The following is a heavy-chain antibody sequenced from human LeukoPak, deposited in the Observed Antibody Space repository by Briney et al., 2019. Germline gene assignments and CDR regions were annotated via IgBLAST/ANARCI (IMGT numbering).Heavy chain of an antibody. Sequence: GASVKVSCKASGYTFTSYYMHWVRQASGQGLEWMGIINPSGGSTSYAQKFQGGVTMTRDTSTSTVYMEMSSLRSEDTAVYYCAREREVARQYIYYYYGMDVWGQGTTVTVSS. CDR3: AREREVARQYIYYYYGMDV. CDR1: GYTFTSYY. V-gene: IGHV1-46*01. D-gene: IGHD5-12*01. J-gene: IGHJ6*02. CDR2: INPSGGST.